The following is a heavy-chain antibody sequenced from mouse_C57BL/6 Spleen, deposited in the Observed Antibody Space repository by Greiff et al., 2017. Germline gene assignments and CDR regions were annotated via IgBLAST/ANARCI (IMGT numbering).Heavy chain of an antibody. V-gene: IGHV14-4*01. J-gene: IGHJ2*01. CDR2: IDPENGDT. CDR3: TAITTALDY. CDR1: GFNIKDDY. D-gene: IGHD1-1*01. Sequence: VQLQQSGAELVRPGASVKLSCTASGFNIKDDYMHWVKQRPEQGLEWIGWIDPENGDTEYASKFQGKATITADTSSNTAYRQLSSLTSEDTAVYYCTAITTALDYWGQGTTLTVSS.